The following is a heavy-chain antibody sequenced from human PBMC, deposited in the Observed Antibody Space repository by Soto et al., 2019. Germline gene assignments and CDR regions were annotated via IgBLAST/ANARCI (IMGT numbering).Heavy chain of an antibody. J-gene: IGHJ4*02. CDR3: AREGNFYDGSAYPGGFDY. CDR1: GGSIRWGGFY. Sequence: SETLSLTCTVSGGSIRWGGFYWTWVRLHPGKGLEWIGYIYHTGATYYNPSLKSRVAISGDTSKNQFSLRLGSVTAADTAVYYCAREGNFYDGSAYPGGFDYRGQGTLVTVSS. V-gene: IGHV4-31*03. CDR2: IYHTGAT. D-gene: IGHD3-22*01.